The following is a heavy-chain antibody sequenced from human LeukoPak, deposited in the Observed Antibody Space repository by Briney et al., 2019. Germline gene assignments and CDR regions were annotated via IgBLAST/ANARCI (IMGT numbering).Heavy chain of an antibody. CDR2: IIPIFGTA. Sequence: GASVKASCKASGGTFSSYAISWVRQARGQGLEWMGRIIPIFGTANYAQKFQGRVTITTDESTSTAYMELSSLRSEDTAVYYCARCRIVLIDTALVNGYFDYWGQGTLVTVSS. CDR3: ARCRIVLIDTALVNGYFDY. J-gene: IGHJ4*02. V-gene: IGHV1-69*05. CDR1: GGTFSSYA. D-gene: IGHD5-18*01.